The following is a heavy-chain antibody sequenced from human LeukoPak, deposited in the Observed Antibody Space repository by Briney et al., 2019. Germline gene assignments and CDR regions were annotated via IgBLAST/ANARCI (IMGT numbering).Heavy chain of an antibody. D-gene: IGHD5-12*01. CDR3: ARAQKGLRGAFDI. CDR2: INAGNGNT. CDR1: GYTFTSYA. V-gene: IGHV1-3*01. J-gene: IGHJ3*02. Sequence: GASVKVPCKASGYTFTSYAMHWVRQAPGQRLEWMGWINAGNGNTKYSQKFQGRVTITRDTSASTAYMELSSLRSEDTAVYYCARAQKGLRGAFDIWGQGTMVTVSS.